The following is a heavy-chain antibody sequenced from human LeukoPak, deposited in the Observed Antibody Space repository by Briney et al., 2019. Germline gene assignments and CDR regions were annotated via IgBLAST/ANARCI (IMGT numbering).Heavy chain of an antibody. CDR1: GFTFSSYG. D-gene: IGHD2-21*02. V-gene: IGHV3-30*18. J-gene: IGHJ2*01. CDR3: AKEGAYCGADCYSDYYFDL. CDR2: ISYDGSNK. Sequence: GRSLRLSCAASGFTFSSYGMHWVRQAPGKGLEWVAVISYDGSNKYYADSVKGRFTISRDNSKNTLYLQMISLRAEDTAVYYCAKEGAYCGADCYSDYYFDLWGRGTLVTVSS.